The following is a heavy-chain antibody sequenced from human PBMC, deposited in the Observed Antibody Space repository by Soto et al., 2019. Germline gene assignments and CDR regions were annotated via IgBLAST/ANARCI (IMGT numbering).Heavy chain of an antibody. CDR1: GFTFSSYA. CDR2: ITGGGGRT. Sequence: EVQLLESGGGLVQPGGSLRLSCAASGFTFSSYAISWVRQAPGKGLEWVSVITGGGGRTFYADSVKGRFTISRDNSKNTLYLQMNSLRAEDRAVYFFAKGPVSCSSDSCPFGGKWFDSWGQGTIFTVS. D-gene: IGHD2-2*01. J-gene: IGHJ5*01. V-gene: IGHV3-23*01. CDR3: AKGPVSCSSDSCPFGGKWFDS.